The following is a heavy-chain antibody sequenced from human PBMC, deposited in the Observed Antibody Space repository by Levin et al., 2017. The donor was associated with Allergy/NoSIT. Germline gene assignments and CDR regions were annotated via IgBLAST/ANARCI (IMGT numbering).Heavy chain of an antibody. D-gene: IGHD3-10*01. J-gene: IGHJ4*02. CDR2: IYYSGST. Sequence: TSSETLSLTCTVSGGSISSYYWSWIRQPPGKGLEWIGYIYYSGSTNYNPSLKSRVTISVDTSKNQFSLKLSSVTAADTAVYYCASRLSYGSGSHQDYWGQGTLVTVSS. CDR3: ASRLSYGSGSHQDY. CDR1: GGSISSYY. V-gene: IGHV4-59*01.